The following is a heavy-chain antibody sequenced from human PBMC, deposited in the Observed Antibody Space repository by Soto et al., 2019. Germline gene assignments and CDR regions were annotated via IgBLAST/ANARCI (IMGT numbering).Heavy chain of an antibody. V-gene: IGHV3-74*01. CDR3: ARGGTRTTNWGLFDS. CDR1: GFTFSDNW. J-gene: IGHJ4*02. CDR2: INGDASST. D-gene: IGHD1-1*01. Sequence: EVKVVESGGGLVQPGGSLRLSCAASGFTFSDNWMHWVRQPPGKGLVWVSRINGDASSTSYADSMKGRFTISRDSAKNTVYLQMDSLRVDDTAVYYCARGGTRTTNWGLFDSWGQGTRVTVSS.